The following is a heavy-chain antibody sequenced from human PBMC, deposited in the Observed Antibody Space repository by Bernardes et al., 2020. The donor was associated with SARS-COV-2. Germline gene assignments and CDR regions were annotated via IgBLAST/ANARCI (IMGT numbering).Heavy chain of an antibody. CDR1: GFTFSSYG. Sequence: GWSLRLSCAASGFTFSSYGMHWVRQAPGKGLEWVAVIWYDGSNKYYADSVKGRFTISRDNSKNTLYLQMNSLRAEDTAVYYCARVYPGLGYCSSTSCYSLDYWGQGTLVTVSS. CDR3: ARVYPGLGYCSSTSCYSLDY. D-gene: IGHD2-2*01. V-gene: IGHV3-33*01. CDR2: IWYDGSNK. J-gene: IGHJ4*02.